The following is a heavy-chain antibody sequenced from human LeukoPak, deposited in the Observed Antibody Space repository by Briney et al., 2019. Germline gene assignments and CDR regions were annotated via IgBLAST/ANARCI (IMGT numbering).Heavy chain of an antibody. D-gene: IGHD3-10*01. V-gene: IGHV1-2*02. CDR1: GYTFTGYY. Sequence: ASVKVSCKTSGYTFTGYYIHWVRQAPGQGLEWMGWINPNSGDTNYAQKLQGRVSMTGDTSISTAYMELSRLRSDDAAVYYCAREYYYGSGSYFDYWGQGTLVTVSS. CDR2: INPNSGDT. CDR3: AREYYYGSGSYFDY. J-gene: IGHJ4*02.